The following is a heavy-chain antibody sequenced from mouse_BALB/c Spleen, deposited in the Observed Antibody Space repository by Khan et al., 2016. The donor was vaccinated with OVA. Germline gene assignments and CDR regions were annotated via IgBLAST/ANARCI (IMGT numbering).Heavy chain of an antibody. CDR1: GFNIKDYY. CDR3: TRSGNSTWFVY. J-gene: IGHJ3*01. V-gene: IGHV14-1*02. Sequence: EVQLQQSGAELVRPGALVKLSCKASGFNIKDYYIHWVKQSPEQDLEWIGWIDPENGETVYDPKFQDQANITAETTSNTAYLQLSSLTSEDTAVYYCTRSGNSTWFVYWGQGTPVTVSA. CDR2: IDPENGET.